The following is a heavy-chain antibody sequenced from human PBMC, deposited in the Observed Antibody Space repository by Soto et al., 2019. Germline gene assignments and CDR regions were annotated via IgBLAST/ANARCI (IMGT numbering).Heavy chain of an antibody. J-gene: IGHJ4*02. CDR2: IYYSGST. V-gene: IGHV4-59*08. CDR3: ARLSYYYGSGSYLYYFDY. Sequence: SETLSLTCTVSGGSISNYYWTWIRQPPGKGLEWIGYIYYSGSTNYNPSLKSRVTISVDTSKNQFSLKLSSVTAADTAVYYCARLSYYYGSGSYLYYFDYWGQGTLVTVSS. D-gene: IGHD3-10*01. CDR1: GGSISNYY.